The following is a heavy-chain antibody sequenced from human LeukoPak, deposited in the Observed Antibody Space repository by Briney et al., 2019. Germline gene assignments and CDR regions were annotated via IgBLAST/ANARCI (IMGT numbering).Heavy chain of an antibody. J-gene: IGHJ4*02. CDR2: IYTSGST. Sequence: SENLSLTCTVSGGSISSYYWSWIRQPAGKGLEWIGRIYTSGSTNYNPSLKSRVTMSVDTSKNQFSLKLSSVTAADTAVYYCARDCSSTSCYKNWGQGTLVTVSS. V-gene: IGHV4-4*07. D-gene: IGHD2-2*02. CDR1: GGSISSYY. CDR3: ARDCSSTSCYKN.